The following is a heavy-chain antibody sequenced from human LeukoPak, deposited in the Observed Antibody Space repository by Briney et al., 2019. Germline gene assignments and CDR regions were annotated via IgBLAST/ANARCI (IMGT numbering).Heavy chain of an antibody. CDR1: GFTFNSYA. D-gene: IGHD2-15*01. CDR2: ISGSGGRT. CDR3: AKAVSCSGGSCYSFFGF. J-gene: IGHJ4*02. V-gene: IGHV3-23*01. Sequence: GGSLRLSCAASGFTFNSYAMTWVRQAPGKGLEWVSTISGSGGRTYYADSVKGRFTISRDDSKNTLYTQMNSLRAEDTAVYYCAKAVSCSGGSCYSFFGFWGQGSLVTVSS.